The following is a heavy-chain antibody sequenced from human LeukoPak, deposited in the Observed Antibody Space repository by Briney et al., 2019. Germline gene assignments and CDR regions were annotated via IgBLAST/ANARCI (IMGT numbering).Heavy chain of an antibody. CDR3: AKDSTVSPFYYYYMDV. J-gene: IGHJ6*03. CDR2: ISWNIGSI. D-gene: IGHD4-17*01. Sequence: GRSLRLSCAASGFTFDDYAMHWVRQAPGKGLEWVSGISWNIGSIGYADSVKGRFTISRDNAKNSLYLQMTSLRAEDTALYYCAKDSTVSPFYYYYMDVWGKGTTVTVSS. CDR1: GFTFDDYA. V-gene: IGHV3-9*01.